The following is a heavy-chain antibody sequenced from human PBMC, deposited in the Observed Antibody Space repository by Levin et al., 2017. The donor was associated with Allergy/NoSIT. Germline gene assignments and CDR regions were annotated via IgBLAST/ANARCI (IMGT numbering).Heavy chain of an antibody. CDR2: ISYDGSDK. J-gene: IGHJ4*02. CDR1: GFTFSTYG. D-gene: IGHD6-19*01. V-gene: IGHV3-33*05. Sequence: GESLKISCDASGFTFSTYGMHWVRQAPGKGLEWVAFISYDGSDKFYADSVKGRFIISRDNSENTLYLQMNSLRVEDTALYYCTRDLYSRLYSSGWYYFDHWGQGTPVTVSS. CDR3: TRDLYSRLYSSGWYYFDH.